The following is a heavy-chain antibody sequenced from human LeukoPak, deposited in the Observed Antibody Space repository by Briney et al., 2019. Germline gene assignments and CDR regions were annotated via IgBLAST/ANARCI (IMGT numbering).Heavy chain of an antibody. V-gene: IGHV1-2*02. CDR1: GYTFTGYY. CDR2: INPNSGGT. Sequence: GASVEVSCKASGYTFTGYYMHWVRQAPGPGHEWKGRINPNSGGTNYAQKFQGRVTMTRDTSISTAYMELSRLRSDDTAVYYCARPLAESRDAFDIWGQGTMVTVSP. J-gene: IGHJ3*02. CDR3: ARPLAESRDAFDI. D-gene: IGHD6-13*01.